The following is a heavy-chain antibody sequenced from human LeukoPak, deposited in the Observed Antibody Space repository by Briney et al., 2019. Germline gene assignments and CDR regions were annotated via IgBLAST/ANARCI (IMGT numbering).Heavy chain of an antibody. J-gene: IGHJ4*02. CDR2: ISNSGSTK. Sequence: GGSLRLSCAASRFTFSSYGMSWVRQAPGKGLEWISYISNSGSTKYYADSVKGRFTISRDNAKNSVFLQMNSLRAEDTAVYYCAAVIDYWGQGTLVTVSS. V-gene: IGHV3-48*04. CDR3: AAVIDY. CDR1: RFTFSSYG.